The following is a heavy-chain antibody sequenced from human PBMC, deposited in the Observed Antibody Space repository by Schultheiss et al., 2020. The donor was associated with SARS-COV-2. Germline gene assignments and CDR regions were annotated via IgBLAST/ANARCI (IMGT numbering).Heavy chain of an antibody. D-gene: IGHD2-2*01. J-gene: IGHJ6*03. CDR2: INAGNGNT. V-gene: IGHV1-3*01. Sequence: ASVKVSCKASGYTFTSYYMHWVRQAPGQRLEWMGWINAGNGNTKYSQKFQGRVTITRDTSASTAYMELSSLRSEDTAVYYCARDVLAEVCSSTSCQYYYYMDVWGKGTTVTVSS. CDR3: ARDVLAEVCSSTSCQYYYYMDV. CDR1: GYTFTSYY.